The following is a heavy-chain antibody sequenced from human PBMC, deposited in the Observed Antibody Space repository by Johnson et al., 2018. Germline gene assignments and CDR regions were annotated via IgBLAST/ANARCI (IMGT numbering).Heavy chain of an antibody. J-gene: IGHJ6*02. CDR3: AKDQNYFQYGMDV. CDR1: GFTFSNYG. Sequence: QVRLVESGGGVVQPGRSLRLSCAASGFTFSNYGMHWVRQAPGKGLEWVTVISDDGSKEYYADSVKGRFTISRDNSKNTLYLQMNSLRGEDTAMYYCAKDQNYFQYGMDVWGQGTTVTVS. V-gene: IGHV3-30*18. CDR2: ISDDGSKE.